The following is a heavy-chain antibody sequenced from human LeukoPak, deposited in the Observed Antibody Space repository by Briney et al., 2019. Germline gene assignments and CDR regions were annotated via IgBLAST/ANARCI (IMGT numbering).Heavy chain of an antibody. Sequence: SDTLSLTCVVSGVSLSTSHWNWIRQLPGKGLEWIGCLSYTGKTDYNPSLASRVTISLGTSKNQVSLKLRSMTAADTAVYYCSEGYFEPFDHWGQGTLVTVSS. V-gene: IGHV4-59*07. CDR2: LSYTGKT. J-gene: IGHJ4*02. CDR1: GVSLSTSH. CDR3: SEGYFEPFDH. D-gene: IGHD2/OR15-2a*01.